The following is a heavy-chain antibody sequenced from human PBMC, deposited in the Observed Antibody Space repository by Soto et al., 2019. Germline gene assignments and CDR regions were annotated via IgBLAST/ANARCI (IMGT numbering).Heavy chain of an antibody. CDR1: GCSISSRGYY. CDR2: IYYSGST. Sequence: QLQLQESGPGLVKTSETLSLTCTVSGCSISSRGYYWGWIRQPPGKGPEWIGTIYYSGSTYYNPSLKMRVTMSVNPSKHPFSRKLSSVPTVNTAVYDCATSNSFDHWGQGTVVTVSS. V-gene: IGHV4-39*01. CDR3: ATSNSFDH. J-gene: IGHJ5*02.